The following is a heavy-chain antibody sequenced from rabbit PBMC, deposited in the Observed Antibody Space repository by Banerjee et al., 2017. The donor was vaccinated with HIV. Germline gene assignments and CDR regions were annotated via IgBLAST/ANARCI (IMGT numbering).Heavy chain of an antibody. CDR1: GFSFNNNYH. D-gene: IGHD4-1*01. Sequence: QEQLEESGGDLVKPEGSLTLTCTASGFSFNNNYHMCWVRQAPGKGLEWIGCINTSSGNTVYASWAKGRFTISKTSSTTVTLQMTSLTAADTATYFCARDLAGAIGWNFNLWGQGTLVTVS. CDR3: ARDLAGAIGWNFNL. V-gene: IGHV1S45*01. CDR2: INTSSGNT. J-gene: IGHJ4*01.